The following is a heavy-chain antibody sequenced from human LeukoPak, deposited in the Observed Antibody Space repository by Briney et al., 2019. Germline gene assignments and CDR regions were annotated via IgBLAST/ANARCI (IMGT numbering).Heavy chain of an antibody. CDR3: TRGYSIPSDY. V-gene: IGHV3-49*04. D-gene: IGHD5-18*01. CDR2: IRSKAYGGTT. Sequence: GGSLRLSCAASGFTFTDHWMSWVRQAPGKGREWVGFIRSKAYGGTTEYAASVKGRFTISRDDSKSIAYLQMSSLNTEDTAVYYCTRGYSIPSDYWGQGTLVTVSS. CDR1: GFTFTDHW. J-gene: IGHJ4*02.